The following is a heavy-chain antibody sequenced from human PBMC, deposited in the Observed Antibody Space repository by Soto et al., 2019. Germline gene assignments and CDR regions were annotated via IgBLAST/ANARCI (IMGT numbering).Heavy chain of an antibody. Sequence: QVQVVQSGDELKETGASVRVSCKNSGYSFTAYGISWVRQAPGQGLERMGWISCYNGKTKYAQKVQGRVTMTTDTSTSTAYMEVRSMRSDDTAIYYCARDAPPLELRFLEWHNYDYNGMDVWGQGTTVTVSS. CDR1: GYSFTAYG. J-gene: IGHJ6*02. CDR3: ARDAPPLELRFLEWHNYDYNGMDV. D-gene: IGHD3-3*01. V-gene: IGHV1-18*01. CDR2: ISCYNGKT.